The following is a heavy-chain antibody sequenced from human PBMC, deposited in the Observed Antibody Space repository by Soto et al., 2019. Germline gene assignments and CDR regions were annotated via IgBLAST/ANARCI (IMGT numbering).Heavy chain of an antibody. V-gene: IGHV1-18*01. D-gene: IGHD2-2*01. J-gene: IGHJ6*02. CDR2: ISAYNGNT. CDR1: GYTFTSYG. CDR3: ARGCSSTSCYEGPYYYYGMDV. Sequence: ASVKVSCKASGYTFTSYGISWVRQAPGQGLEWMGWISAYNGNTNYAQKLQGRVTMTTDTSTSTVYMELRSLRFDDTAVYYCARGCSSTSCYEGPYYYYGMDVWG.